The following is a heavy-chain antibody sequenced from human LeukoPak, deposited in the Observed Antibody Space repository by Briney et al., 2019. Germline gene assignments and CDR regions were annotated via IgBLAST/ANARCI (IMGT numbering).Heavy chain of an antibody. CDR3: ASTTVTTDHYYGMDV. CDR1: GGSISSYY. Sequence: PSETLSLTCTVSGGSISSYYWSWIRQPPGKGLEWIGYIYYSGSANYNPSLKSRVTISVDTSKNQFSLKLSSVTAADTAVYYCASTTVTTDHYYGMDVWGQGTTVTVSS. CDR2: IYYSGSA. D-gene: IGHD4-17*01. V-gene: IGHV4-59*08. J-gene: IGHJ6*02.